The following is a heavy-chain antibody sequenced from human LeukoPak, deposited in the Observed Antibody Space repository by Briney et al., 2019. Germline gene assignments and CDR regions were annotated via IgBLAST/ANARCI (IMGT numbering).Heavy chain of an antibody. V-gene: IGHV3-21*01. CDR1: GFTFSSYS. CDR2: ISSSSNYI. CDR3: ARGDWTGDIDY. D-gene: IGHD3/OR15-3a*01. J-gene: IGHJ4*02. Sequence: GGSLRLSCAASGFTFSSYSMNWVRQAPGEGLEWVSSISSSSNYIYYADSVKGRFTISRDNAKNSLYLQMNSLRAEDTAVYYCARGDWTGDIDYWGQGTLVTVSS.